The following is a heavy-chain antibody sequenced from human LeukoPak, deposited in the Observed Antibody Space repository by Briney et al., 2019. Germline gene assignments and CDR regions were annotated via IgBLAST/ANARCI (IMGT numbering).Heavy chain of an antibody. D-gene: IGHD3-22*01. V-gene: IGHV3-30-3*01. CDR2: ISYDGSNK. CDR3: ARDGEFSGYYHGCFDY. J-gene: IGHJ4*02. Sequence: PGGSLRLSCAASGFTFSSYAMHWVREAPGKGLEWVAVISYDGSNKYYADSVKGRFTISRDNSKNTLYLQMHSLRAEDTAVYYCARDGEFSGYYHGCFDYWGQGTLVTVSS. CDR1: GFTFSSYA.